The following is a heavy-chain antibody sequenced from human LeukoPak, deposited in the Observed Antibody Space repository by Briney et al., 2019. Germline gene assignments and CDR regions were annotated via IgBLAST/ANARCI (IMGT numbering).Heavy chain of an antibody. CDR3: GSRRTAMFGVIKGPIDY. Sequence: PSETLSLTCAVYGGSFSDYYWTWIRQPPGKGLEWIGEINHSGSPNNNPSLKCRVSISFDTSKSQFSLKLTSVTAADTAVYYCGSRRTAMFGVIKGPIDYWGQGTLVTVSS. D-gene: IGHD3-3*01. V-gene: IGHV4-34*01. CDR1: GGSFSDYY. J-gene: IGHJ4*02. CDR2: INHSGSP.